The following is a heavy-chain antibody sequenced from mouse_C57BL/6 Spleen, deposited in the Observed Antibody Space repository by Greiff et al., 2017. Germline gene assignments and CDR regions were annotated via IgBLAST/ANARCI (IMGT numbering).Heavy chain of an antibody. D-gene: IGHD1-1*01. J-gene: IGHJ2*01. CDR3: ARWRNAVVAGDY. Sequence: VQLQQSVAELVRPGASVKLSCTASGFYIKNTYMHWVKQRPEQGLEWIGRIDPANGNTKYAPKFQGKATITADTSSNTAYLQLSSLTSEDTAIYYCARWRNAVVAGDYWGQGTTLTVSS. CDR2: IDPANGNT. CDR1: GFYIKNTY. V-gene: IGHV14-3*01.